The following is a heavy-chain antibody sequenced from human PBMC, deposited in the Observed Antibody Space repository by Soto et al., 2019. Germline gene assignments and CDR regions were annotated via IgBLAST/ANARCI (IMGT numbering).Heavy chain of an antibody. CDR3: AKEAMIVVVRYFDF. CDR1: EFTFSSYA. CDR2: ISGSGGST. J-gene: IGHJ4*02. Sequence: PWGSMKPSSAASEFTFSSYARSWVRQAPGKGLEWVSAISGSGGSTYYADSVKGRFTISRDNSKNTLYLQMNSLRAEDTAVYDCAKEAMIVVVRYFDFWGQGTLVTVS. D-gene: IGHD3-22*01. V-gene: IGHV3-23*01.